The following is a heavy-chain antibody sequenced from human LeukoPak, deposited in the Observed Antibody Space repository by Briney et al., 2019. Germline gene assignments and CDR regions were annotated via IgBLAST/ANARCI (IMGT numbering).Heavy chain of an antibody. CDR2: IYYSGST. J-gene: IGHJ4*02. CDR3: ARMYYYGSGSYYTLIDY. D-gene: IGHD3-10*01. CDR1: GGSVSRGSYY. V-gene: IGHV4-61*01. Sequence: PSETLSLTCTVSGGSVSRGSYYWSWIRQPPGKGLEWIGYIYYSGSTNYNPSLKSRVTISVDTSKNQFSLKLSSVTAADTAVYYCARMYYYGSGSYYTLIDYWGQGTLVTVSS.